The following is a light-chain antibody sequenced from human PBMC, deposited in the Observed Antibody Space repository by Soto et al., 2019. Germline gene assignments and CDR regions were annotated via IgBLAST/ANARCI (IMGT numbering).Light chain of an antibody. CDR2: EVS. V-gene: IGLV2-14*01. Sequence: QSALTQPASVSGSPGQSITISCTGTSSDVGGYNYVSWYQHHPGKAPKLMIYEVSNRHSGVSNRFSGSKSGNTASLTISWLQAEDEADYYCSSYTSSSTYVFGTGTKLTVL. CDR3: SSYTSSSTYV. J-gene: IGLJ1*01. CDR1: SSDVGGYNY.